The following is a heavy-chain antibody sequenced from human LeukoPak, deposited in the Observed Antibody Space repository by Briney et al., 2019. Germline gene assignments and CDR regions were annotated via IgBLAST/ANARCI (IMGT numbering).Heavy chain of an antibody. CDR2: IIPIFGTA. J-gene: IGHJ1*01. CDR3: AGCSSSSCYDYFHH. V-gene: IGHV1-69*06. Sequence: ASVKVSCKASGGTFSSYAISWVRQAPGQGLEWMGGIIPIFGTANYAQKFQGRVTITADKSTSTAYMELSSLRSEDTAVYYCAGCSSSSCYDYFHHWGQGTPVTVSS. D-gene: IGHD2-2*01. CDR1: GGTFSSYA.